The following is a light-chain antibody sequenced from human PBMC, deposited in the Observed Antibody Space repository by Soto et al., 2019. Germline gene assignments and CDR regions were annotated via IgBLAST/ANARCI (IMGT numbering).Light chain of an antibody. V-gene: IGLV3-21*02. J-gene: IGLJ3*02. Sequence: SYELTQPPSVSVAPGQTPTITCGGNNIGTKSVHWYQQKPGQAPVLVVFHDRDRPSGIPDRFSGSHSGNTATLNISRVEAGDEADYYCQVWDDNSDHTGVFGVGTKVTVL. CDR1: NIGTKS. CDR2: HDR. CDR3: QVWDDNSDHTGV.